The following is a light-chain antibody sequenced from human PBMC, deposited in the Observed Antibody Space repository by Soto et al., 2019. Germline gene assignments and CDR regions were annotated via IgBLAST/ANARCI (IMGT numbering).Light chain of an antibody. Sequence: SYYLPQPPSVSVAPGQTARITCRGNNIGSKSVHWYQQKAGQAPVLVVSDDTDRPSGIPERFSGSKSANTANLTISGVEGGDEADYYCHLWASRSDQVIFGGGTKVTAL. V-gene: IGLV3-21*02. CDR1: NIGSKS. CDR3: HLWASRSDQVI. CDR2: DDT. J-gene: IGLJ2*01.